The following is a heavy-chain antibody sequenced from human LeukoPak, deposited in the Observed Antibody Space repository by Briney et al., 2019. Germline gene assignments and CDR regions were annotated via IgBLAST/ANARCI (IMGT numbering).Heavy chain of an antibody. CDR3: ARPGRGVAY. D-gene: IGHD1-26*01. CDR1: GFTFSSYA. J-gene: IGHJ4*02. CDR2: ISYDGSNK. V-gene: IGHV3-30*03. Sequence: PGGSLRLSCAASGFTFSSYAMSWVRQAPGKGLEWVAVISYDGSNKYYADSVKGRFTISRDNSKNTLYLQMNSLRAEDTAVYYCARPGRGVAYWGQGTLVTVSS.